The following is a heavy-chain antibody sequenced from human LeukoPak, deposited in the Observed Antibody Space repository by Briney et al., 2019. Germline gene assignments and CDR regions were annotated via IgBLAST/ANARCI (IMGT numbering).Heavy chain of an antibody. V-gene: IGHV3-23*01. CDR2: ISGSGGST. CDR3: AKSKWPVIPQTYYFDY. CDR1: GFTFSSYA. J-gene: IGHJ4*02. D-gene: IGHD6-19*01. Sequence: GGSLRLSCAASGFTFSSYAMSWVRQAPGKGLEWVSAISGSGGSTYYADSVKGRFTISRDSSKNTLYLQMNGLRAEDTAVYYCAKSKWPVIPQTYYFDYWGQGTLVTVSS.